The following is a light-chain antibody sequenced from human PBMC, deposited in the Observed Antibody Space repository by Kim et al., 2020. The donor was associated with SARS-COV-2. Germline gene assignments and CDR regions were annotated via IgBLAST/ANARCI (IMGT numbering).Light chain of an antibody. CDR2: VAS. Sequence: PGVRATLTCTVTQSISSEFLAWFHQISGQPRRLLILVASNRAAGIPDRSSGGGSGTDVTLSTTRLEPAESAVYYCQQYTTSPTAYTFGQGTKLEI. J-gene: IGKJ2*01. CDR1: QSISSEF. V-gene: IGKV3-20*01. CDR3: QQYTTSPTAYT.